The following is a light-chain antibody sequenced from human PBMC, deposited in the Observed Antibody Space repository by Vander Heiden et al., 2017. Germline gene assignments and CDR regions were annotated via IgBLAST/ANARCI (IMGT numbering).Light chain of an antibody. CDR2: EAA. V-gene: IGKV3-11*01. J-gene: IGKJ1*01. CDR1: QSVSSY. CDR3: QHRSGWLPGT. Sequence: EIVLTQSPATLSLSPGEGATLSCRASQSVSSYLAWYQHKPGQAPRLLIYEAANRATGIPGRFSGTGSGTDFTIPISSLEPEDSAVYYCQHRSGWLPGTFGPGTKVEIK.